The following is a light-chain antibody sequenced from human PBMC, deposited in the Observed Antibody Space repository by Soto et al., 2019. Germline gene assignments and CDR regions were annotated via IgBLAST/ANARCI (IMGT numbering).Light chain of an antibody. CDR3: HHYGSSPYT. V-gene: IGKV3-20*01. Sequence: EVVMRQSPATLSVSPGEGATLSCRASQGIGDTLAWYQQKPGQAPRLLIFGVSSRATGIPDRFSGSGSGTDFTLTINRLEPEDFAVYYCHHYGSSPYTFGLGTKLEIK. J-gene: IGKJ2*01. CDR1: QGIGDT. CDR2: GVS.